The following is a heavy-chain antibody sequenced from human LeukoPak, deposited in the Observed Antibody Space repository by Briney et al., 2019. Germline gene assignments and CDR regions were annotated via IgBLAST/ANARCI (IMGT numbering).Heavy chain of an antibody. CDR2: IKPDGSEQ. V-gene: IGHV3-7*01. CDR1: GFAFRSSY. Sequence: PGGSLRLSCAASGFAFRSSYMSWLRQAPGGGLECVSKIKPDGSEQFYVDSVKGRFTVSRDNAKNSLYLQMDNLRAEDAAVYYCAREEWWHLDIWGRGTLVTISS. J-gene: IGHJ2*01. CDR3: AREEWWHLDI. D-gene: IGHD3-3*01.